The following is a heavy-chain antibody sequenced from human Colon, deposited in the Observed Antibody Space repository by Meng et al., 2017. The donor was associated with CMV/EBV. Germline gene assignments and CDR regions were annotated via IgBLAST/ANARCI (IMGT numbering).Heavy chain of an antibody. J-gene: IGHJ3*02. CDR1: GFTFSSYS. D-gene: IGHD3-3*01. V-gene: IGHV3-48*04. Sequence: GGSLRLSCAASGFTFSSYSMNWVRQAPGKGLEWVSYISSSSSTIYYADSVKGRFTISRDNAKNSLYLQMNSLRAEDTAVYYCARAYYDFWSGPHDAFDIWGQGTMVTVSS. CDR2: ISSSSSTI. CDR3: ARAYYDFWSGPHDAFDI.